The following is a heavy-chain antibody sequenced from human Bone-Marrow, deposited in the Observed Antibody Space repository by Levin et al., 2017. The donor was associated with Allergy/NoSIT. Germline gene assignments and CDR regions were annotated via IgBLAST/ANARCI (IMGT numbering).Heavy chain of an antibody. Sequence: GGSLRLSCAASGFTFSSYAMHWVRQAPGKGLEWVAVISYDGSNKYYADSVKGRFTISRDNSKNTLYLQMNSLRAEDTAVYYCAREGGGSGYSYVPYYFDYWGQGTLVTVSS. J-gene: IGHJ4*02. CDR1: GFTFSSYA. CDR2: ISYDGSNK. CDR3: AREGGGSGYSYVPYYFDY. V-gene: IGHV3-30-3*01. D-gene: IGHD5-18*01.